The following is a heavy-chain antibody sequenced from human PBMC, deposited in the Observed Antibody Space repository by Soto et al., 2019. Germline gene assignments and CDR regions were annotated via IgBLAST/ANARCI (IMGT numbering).Heavy chain of an antibody. J-gene: IGHJ3*02. D-gene: IGHD3-22*01. CDR1: GGSVSSGSYY. V-gene: IGHV4-61*01. Sequence: QVQLQESGPGLVKPSETLSLTCTVSGGSVSSGSYYWSWIRQPPGKGLEWIGYIYYSGSTNYNPPLKSRVTISVDTSKNQFSLKLSSVTAADTAVYYCARESGTMTGAFDIWGQGTMVTVSS. CDR2: IYYSGST. CDR3: ARESGTMTGAFDI.